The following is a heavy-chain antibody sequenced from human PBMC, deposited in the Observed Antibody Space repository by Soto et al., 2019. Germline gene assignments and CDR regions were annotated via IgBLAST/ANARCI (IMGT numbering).Heavy chain of an antibody. D-gene: IGHD6-19*01. Sequence: PGGSLSLSCIASEFTFISSFMGWVRQAPGKGLEWVANINQDGSGTYYVDSVKGRFTISRDNAKNSLYPQMNSLRAEDTAVYYCARYFRGSGRYFFDHWGQGTLVTVSS. CDR1: EFTFISSF. CDR2: INQDGSGT. V-gene: IGHV3-7*03. CDR3: ARYFRGSGRYFFDH. J-gene: IGHJ4*02.